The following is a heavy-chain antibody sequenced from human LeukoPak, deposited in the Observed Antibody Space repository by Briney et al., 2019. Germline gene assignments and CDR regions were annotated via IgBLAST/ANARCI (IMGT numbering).Heavy chain of an antibody. D-gene: IGHD3-16*01. J-gene: IGHJ4*02. CDR3: ARTMGELPADFDY. CDR2: ISAYNGNT. V-gene: IGHV1-18*04. Sequence: ASVKVSRKASGYTFTGYYMHWVRQAPGQGLEWMGWISAYNGNTNYAQKLQGRVTMTTDTSTSTAYMELRSLRSDDTAVYYCARTMGELPADFDYWGQGTLVTVSS. CDR1: GYTFTGYY.